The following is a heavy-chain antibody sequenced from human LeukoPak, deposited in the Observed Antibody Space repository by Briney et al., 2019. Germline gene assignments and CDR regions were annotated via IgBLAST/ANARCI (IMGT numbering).Heavy chain of an antibody. CDR1: GYTFTGYY. CDR3: ARDSIIAARRDAFDI. Sequence: GASVKVSCKASGYTFTGYYIHWVRQAPGQGLEWMGIINPSGGSTSYEQRFQGRVTMTRDTSTNTVYMELSSLRSEDTAVYYCARDSIIAARRDAFDIWGQGTMVTVSS. J-gene: IGHJ3*02. CDR2: INPSGGST. V-gene: IGHV1-46*01. D-gene: IGHD6-6*01.